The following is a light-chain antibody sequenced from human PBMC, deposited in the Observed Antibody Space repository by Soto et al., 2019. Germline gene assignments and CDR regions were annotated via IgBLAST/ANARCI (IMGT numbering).Light chain of an antibody. CDR3: QQYGGSPRT. J-gene: IGKJ1*01. CDR2: GAS. Sequence: IVLTQSPGTLSLSPGERATFSCRASQSVSSSYIAWYQQKRGQAPRLLIYGASTRATGIPDRFSGSASGTEFTLTVSRLEPEDFAVYYCQQYGGSPRTFGQGTKVDIK. CDR1: QSVSSSY. V-gene: IGKV3-20*01.